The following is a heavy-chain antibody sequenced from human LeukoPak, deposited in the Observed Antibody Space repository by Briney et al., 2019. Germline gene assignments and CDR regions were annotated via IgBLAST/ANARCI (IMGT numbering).Heavy chain of an antibody. V-gene: IGHV4-59*01. Sequence: SETLTLTCTVSGGSFSSYYWSWIRQPPGKGLEWIGYIFYGGITNYNPSLRSRVTMSVDTSKNQLSLKLNSVTAADTAVHYCVIGGGDIGRFDSWGQGTLVTVSS. CDR2: IFYGGIT. D-gene: IGHD3-16*01. CDR1: GGSFSSYY. J-gene: IGHJ4*02. CDR3: VIGGGDIGRFDS.